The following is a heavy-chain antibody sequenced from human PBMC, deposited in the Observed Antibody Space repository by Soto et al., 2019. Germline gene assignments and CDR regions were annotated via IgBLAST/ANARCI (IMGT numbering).Heavy chain of an antibody. D-gene: IGHD3-3*01. V-gene: IGHV3-48*01. CDR3: ATARMRFMEGQSTGYQHYSYMDV. CDR1: GLTLSDYS. Sequence: DVQLVESGGGLVQPGGSLRLACGASGLTLSDYSLVWVRQAQGKGLEWVSHIVSGGSKDYTDSVRGRFTISRDDSKNSLYLQMSNLRVEDTAVYYCATARMRFMEGQSTGYQHYSYMDVWGKGTTVTVSS. CDR2: IVSGGSK. J-gene: IGHJ6*03.